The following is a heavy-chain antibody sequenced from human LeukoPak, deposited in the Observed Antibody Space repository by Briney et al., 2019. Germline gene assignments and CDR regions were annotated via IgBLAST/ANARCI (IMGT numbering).Heavy chain of an antibody. V-gene: IGHV4-59*01. CDR1: GGSISSYY. D-gene: IGHD3-16*02. CDR2: IYYSGST. CDR3: ARAAPLGDYVWGSYRYYFDY. J-gene: IGHJ4*02. Sequence: PSETLSLTCTVSGGSISSYYWSWIRQPPGKGLEWIGYIYYSGSTNYNPSLKSRVTISVDTSKNQFSLKLSSVTAADTAVYYCARAAPLGDYVWGSYRYYFDYWGQGTLVTVSS.